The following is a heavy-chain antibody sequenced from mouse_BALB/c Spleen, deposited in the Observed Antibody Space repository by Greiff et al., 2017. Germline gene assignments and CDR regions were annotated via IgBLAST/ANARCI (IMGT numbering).Heavy chain of an antibody. Sequence: EVQLQQSGAELERSGASVKLSCTASGFNIKDYYMHWVKQRPEQGLEWIGWIDPENGDTEYAPKFQGKATMTADTSSNTAYLQLSSLTSEDTAVYYCNAWGGNYFPFDYWGQGTTLTVSS. CDR2: IDPENGDT. CDR3: NAWGGNYFPFDY. J-gene: IGHJ2*01. D-gene: IGHD2-1*01. V-gene: IGHV14-4*02. CDR1: GFNIKDYY.